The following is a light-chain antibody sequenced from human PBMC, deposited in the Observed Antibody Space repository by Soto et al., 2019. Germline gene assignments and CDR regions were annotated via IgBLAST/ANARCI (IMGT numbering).Light chain of an antibody. V-gene: IGKV1-39*01. CDR2: CAS. J-gene: IGKJ1*01. Sequence: QMTQSPSXXXXXXXXXXTXXCRXXHSTGNYLNWYQQKPGKAPNLLIHCASNLQIGVPSRFTGSGSGKDFILTIANLQPEDFATYYCQQSYSTHTWTFGQGTKVDIK. CDR1: HSTGNY. CDR3: QQSYSTHTWT.